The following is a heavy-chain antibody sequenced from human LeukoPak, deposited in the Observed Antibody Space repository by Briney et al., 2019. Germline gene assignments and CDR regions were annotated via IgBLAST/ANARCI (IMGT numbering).Heavy chain of an antibody. D-gene: IGHD3-22*01. CDR2: ISSSSSHM. CDR3: AKVGGSSGYYNAFDI. Sequence: GGSLRLSCAASGFTFNSYSMYWVRQAPGKGLEWVSSISSSSSHMLYADSVKGRFSISRDNANNSLYLQMNSLRAEDTAVYYCAKVGGSSGYYNAFDIWGQGTMVTVSS. V-gene: IGHV3-21*04. J-gene: IGHJ3*02. CDR1: GFTFNSYS.